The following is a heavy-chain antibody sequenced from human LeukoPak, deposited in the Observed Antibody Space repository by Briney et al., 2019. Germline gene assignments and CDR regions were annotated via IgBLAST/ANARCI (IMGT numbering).Heavy chain of an antibody. CDR3: VKHVGSRWSNYRFDP. D-gene: IGHD6-13*01. J-gene: IGHJ5*02. V-gene: IGHV3-23*01. CDR2: VRGFGGTT. Sequence: PGGCLRLSCADSGFTFDSYSMSWVRQAPGKRLEWVSAVRGFGGTTYYADSAKGRFTISKDHSNYTVYLQMNSLRVGDTALYYCVKHVGSRWSNYRFDPWGQGTLVTVS. CDR1: GFTFDSYS.